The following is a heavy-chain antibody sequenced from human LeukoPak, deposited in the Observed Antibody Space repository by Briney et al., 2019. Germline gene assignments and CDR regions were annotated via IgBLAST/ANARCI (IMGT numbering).Heavy chain of an antibody. J-gene: IGHJ4*02. V-gene: IGHV4-30-2*01. Sequence: PSETLSLTCTVSGGSISSGGYYWSWIRQPPGKGLEWIGYIYHSGSTYYNPSLKSRVTISVDRSKNQFSLKLSSVTAADTAVYYCARASYDILTGASAPSYYFDYWGQGTLVTVSS. D-gene: IGHD3-9*01. CDR1: GGSISSGGYY. CDR2: IYHSGST. CDR3: ARASYDILTGASAPSYYFDY.